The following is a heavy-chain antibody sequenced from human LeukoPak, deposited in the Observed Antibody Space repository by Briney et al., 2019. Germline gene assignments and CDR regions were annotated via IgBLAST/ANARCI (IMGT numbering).Heavy chain of an antibody. Sequence: SETLSLTCTVSDYSISSGYYWGWSRQPPGKGLEWIGSMYYSGSTYYNPSLKSRVRVSVDTSKNQFSLKVTSVTAADTAVYYCARIVRGAYDYWGQGTLVTVSS. J-gene: IGHJ4*02. V-gene: IGHV4-38-2*02. CDR2: MYYSGST. CDR1: DYSISSGYY. CDR3: ARIVRGAYDY. D-gene: IGHD2/OR15-2a*01.